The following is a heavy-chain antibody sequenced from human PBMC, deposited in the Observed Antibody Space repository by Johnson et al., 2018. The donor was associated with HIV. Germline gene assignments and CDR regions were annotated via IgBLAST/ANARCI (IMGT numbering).Heavy chain of an antibody. V-gene: IGHV3-30*02. CDR2: IWYDGINK. D-gene: IGHD1-26*01. Sequence: QVQLVESGGGLVQPGGSLRLSCAASGFSFSTYGMHWVRQAPGKGLEWEANIWYDGINKYYADSVKGRFTISRDNSKNTLYLQMNSLRVEDTAVYYCAKFGRIPRELEDAFDIWGQGTMVTVSS. CDR1: GFSFSTYG. CDR3: AKFGRIPRELEDAFDI. J-gene: IGHJ3*02.